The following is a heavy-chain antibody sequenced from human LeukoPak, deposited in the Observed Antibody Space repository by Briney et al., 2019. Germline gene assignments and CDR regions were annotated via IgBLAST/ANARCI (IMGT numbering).Heavy chain of an antibody. V-gene: IGHV5-10-1*01. CDR3: ARHPHYGPFDY. D-gene: IGHD3-10*01. J-gene: IGHJ4*02. CDR1: GYRLTSYW. Sequence: RGESLKIPCKGSGYRLTSYWISWVRQMPGKGLEWMGRIDPSDSYTNYSPSFQGHVTISADKSISTAYLQWSSLKASDTAMYYCARHPHYGPFDYWGQGTLVTVSS. CDR2: IDPSDSYT.